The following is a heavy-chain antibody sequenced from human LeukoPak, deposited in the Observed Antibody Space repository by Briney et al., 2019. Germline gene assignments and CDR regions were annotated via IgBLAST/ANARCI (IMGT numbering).Heavy chain of an antibody. J-gene: IGHJ5*02. Sequence: SETLSLTCTVSGGSVSSGSYYWSWIRQPAGKGLEWIGRIYTSGSTNYNPSPKSRVTISVDTSKNQFSLKLSSVTAADTAVYYCARGAYGSTNYNWFDPWGQGTLVTVSS. V-gene: IGHV4-61*02. D-gene: IGHD3-10*01. CDR3: ARGAYGSTNYNWFDP. CDR2: IYTSGST. CDR1: GGSVSSGSYY.